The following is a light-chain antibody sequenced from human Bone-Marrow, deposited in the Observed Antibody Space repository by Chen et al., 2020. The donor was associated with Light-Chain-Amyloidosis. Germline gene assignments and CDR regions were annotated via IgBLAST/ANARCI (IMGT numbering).Light chain of an antibody. V-gene: IGLV6-57*01. CDR2: EDD. J-gene: IGLJ3*02. CDR1: SGSIATNY. Sequence: FLLTQPHSVSESPVKTVIISCTRSSGSIATNYVQWYQQRPGSSPTTVIYEDDQRPSGVPDRFSGSIDRSSNSASLTISGLKTEDEADYYCQSYQGSSQGVFGGGTKLTVL. CDR3: QSYQGSSQGV.